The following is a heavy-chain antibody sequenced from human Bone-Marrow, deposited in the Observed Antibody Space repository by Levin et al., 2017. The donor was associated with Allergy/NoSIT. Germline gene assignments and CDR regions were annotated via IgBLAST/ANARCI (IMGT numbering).Heavy chain of an antibody. CDR2: INHSGST. J-gene: IGHJ2*01. D-gene: IGHD4-17*01. V-gene: IGHV4-34*01. Sequence: SETLSLTCAVYGGSFSGYYWSWIRQPPGKGLEWIGEINHSGSTNYNPSLKSRVTISVDTSKNQFSLKLSSVTAADTAVYYCARGVGSPVTFYRRNWYFDLWGRGTLVTVSS. CDR3: ARGVGSPVTFYRRNWYFDL. CDR1: GGSFSGYY.